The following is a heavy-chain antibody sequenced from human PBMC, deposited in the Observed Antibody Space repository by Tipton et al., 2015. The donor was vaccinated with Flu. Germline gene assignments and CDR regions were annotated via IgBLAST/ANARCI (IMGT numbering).Heavy chain of an antibody. D-gene: IGHD6-19*01. CDR1: GFTFSGYG. V-gene: IGHV3-30*02. CDR3: AKDGWDASVRGWYPFDY. CDR2: IRHDESDK. J-gene: IGHJ4*02. Sequence: SLRLSCAASGFTFSGYGMHWVRQAPGRGLEWVAFIRHDESDKYHADSVKGRFTISRDNSKNALYLLIKSLRPEDTAIYYCAKDGWDASVRGWYPFDYWGQGTLVSV.